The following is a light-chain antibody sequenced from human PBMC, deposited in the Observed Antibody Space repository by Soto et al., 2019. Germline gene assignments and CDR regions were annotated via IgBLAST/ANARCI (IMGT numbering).Light chain of an antibody. CDR2: DAT. V-gene: IGKV3-11*01. J-gene: IGKJ4*01. CDR1: QIFSSNY. Sequence: DIVLTQSPGTLSLSPGERATLSFIASQIFSSNYLACYQQKPVQAPRLLIYDATNGATGIPARFSGSGSGTDFTLTISILEPEDFAVYCCQQRSDWPLTFGGGTKV. CDR3: QQRSDWPLT.